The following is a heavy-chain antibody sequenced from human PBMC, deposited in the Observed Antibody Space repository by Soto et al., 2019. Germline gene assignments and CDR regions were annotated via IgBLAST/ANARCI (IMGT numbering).Heavy chain of an antibody. CDR3: AKDFGGLYASGSYSFDY. Sequence: EVQLLESGGDLVQVGGSLRLSCVASGFTFSSYAVSWVRQAPGKGLEWVSGISGSGGRPYYADSVRGRCTIYRDNFKNTLYLQMNSLRAEDTAVYYCAKDFGGLYASGSYSFDYWVQGTMVTGSS. V-gene: IGHV3-23*01. CDR2: ISGSGGRP. J-gene: IGHJ4*02. D-gene: IGHD3-10*01. CDR1: GFTFSSYA.